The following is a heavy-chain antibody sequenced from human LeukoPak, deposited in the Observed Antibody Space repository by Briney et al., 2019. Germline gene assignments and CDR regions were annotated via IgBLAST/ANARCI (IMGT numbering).Heavy chain of an antibody. Sequence: PGRSLRLSCAASGFTFDDYAMHWVRQAPGKGLVWVSRIDIDGSATNYADSVKGRFTISRDNAKNTLYLQMNSLRAEDTAVYYCARQGIAAAGPYWGQGTLVTVSS. CDR2: IDIDGSAT. CDR3: ARQGIAAAGPY. J-gene: IGHJ4*02. V-gene: IGHV3-74*01. CDR1: GFTFDDYA. D-gene: IGHD6-13*01.